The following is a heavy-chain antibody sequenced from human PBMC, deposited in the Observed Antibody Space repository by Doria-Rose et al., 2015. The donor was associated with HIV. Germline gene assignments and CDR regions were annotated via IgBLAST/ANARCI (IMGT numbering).Heavy chain of an antibody. CDR3: ARGLLRGGWNDVDYYYGMDV. CDR2: VNHSGST. Sequence: QVQLQQWGAGLVKPSETLSLTCAVFGGSFSGYYWSWIRQLPGKGLEWIGEVNHSGSTNSKTSIKSRVTISLDTSKDLFSLKLSSVTAADTAVYYCARGLLRGGWNDVDYYYGMDVWGQGTTVTVSS. D-gene: IGHD1-1*01. J-gene: IGHJ6*02. V-gene: IGHV4-34*01. CDR1: GGSFSGYY.